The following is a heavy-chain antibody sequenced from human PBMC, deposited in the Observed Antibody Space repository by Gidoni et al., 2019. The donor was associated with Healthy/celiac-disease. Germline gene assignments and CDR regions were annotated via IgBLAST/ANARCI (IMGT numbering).Heavy chain of an antibody. CDR3: ARHWHYYGSGLDY. CDR1: GGAISSSSYY. J-gene: IGHJ4*02. Sequence: QLQLQESGPGLVKPSETLSLTCTVYGGAISSSSYYWGWIRQPPGKGLEWIGSIYYSGSTYYNPSLKSRVTISVDTSKNQFSLKLSSVTAADTAVYYCARHWHYYGSGLDYGGQGTLVTVSS. D-gene: IGHD3-10*01. CDR2: IYYSGST. V-gene: IGHV4-39*01.